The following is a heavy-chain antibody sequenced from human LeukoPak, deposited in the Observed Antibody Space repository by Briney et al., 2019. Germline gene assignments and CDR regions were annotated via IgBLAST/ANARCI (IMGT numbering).Heavy chain of an antibody. D-gene: IGHD6-19*01. Sequence: SETLSLTCTVSGGSISSYYWSWIRQPPGKGLEWTGYIYYSGSTNYNPSLKSRVTISVDKSKNQFSLKLSSVTAADTAVYYCARQTGYSSGWYLYFDYWGQGTLVTVSS. CDR2: IYYSGST. CDR3: ARQTGYSSGWYLYFDY. J-gene: IGHJ4*02. CDR1: GGSISSYY. V-gene: IGHV4-59*12.